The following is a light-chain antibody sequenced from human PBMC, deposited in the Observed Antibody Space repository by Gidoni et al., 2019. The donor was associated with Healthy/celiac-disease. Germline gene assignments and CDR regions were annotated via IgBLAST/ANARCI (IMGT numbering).Light chain of an antibody. V-gene: IGKV3-20*01. CDR2: GAS. CDR1: QSVSHSY. Sequence: IVLTHSPAALSMTPRERAPLSCMASQSVSHSYLAWYQQKPGPAPSLLIYGASSRATGIPDRFSGRGSGTDFTLTIVKLEPEDFAVYYYQQYGSSPQTFGQGTKLEIK. J-gene: IGKJ1*01. CDR3: QQYGSSPQT.